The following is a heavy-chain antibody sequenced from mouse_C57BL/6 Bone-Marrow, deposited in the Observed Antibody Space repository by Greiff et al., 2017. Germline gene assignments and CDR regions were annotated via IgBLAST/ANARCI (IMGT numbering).Heavy chain of an antibody. V-gene: IGHV5-4*01. CDR1: GFTFSSYA. CDR2: ISDGGSYT. Sequence: EVQGVESGGGLVKPGGSLKLSCAASGFTFSSYAMSWVRQTPEKRLEWVATISDGGSYTYYPDNVKGRFPISRDNAKNNLYLQMSHLKSEDTAMYYCARDEGPYYCDYWGQGTTLTVSS. J-gene: IGHJ2*01. CDR3: ARDEGPYYCDY.